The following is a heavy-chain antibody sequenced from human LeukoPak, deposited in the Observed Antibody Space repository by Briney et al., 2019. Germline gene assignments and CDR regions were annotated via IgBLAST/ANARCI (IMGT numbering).Heavy chain of an antibody. Sequence: GGSLRLSCAASGFTFSTYWMNWVRQAPGKGLEWVANVRQDGSDKYYGDSVKGRFTISRDNAKNSLYLEMNSLRVEDAAVYYCARGWSSTNGLDYWGQGTPVTVSS. J-gene: IGHJ4*02. CDR2: VRQDGSDK. D-gene: IGHD2-2*01. CDR3: ARGWSSTNGLDY. V-gene: IGHV3-7*01. CDR1: GFTFSTYW.